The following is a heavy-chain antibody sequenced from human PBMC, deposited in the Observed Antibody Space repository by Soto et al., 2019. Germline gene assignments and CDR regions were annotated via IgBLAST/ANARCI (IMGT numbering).Heavy chain of an antibody. Sequence: QVQLVESGGGVVQPGRSLRLSCAASGFTYSSYAMHWVRQAPGKGLEWVAVISYDGSNKYYADSVKGRFTISRDNSKNTLYLQMNSLRAEDTAVYYCARDSGYSSSWKNYYYYGMDVWGQGTTVTVSS. V-gene: IGHV3-30-3*01. CDR1: GFTYSSYA. D-gene: IGHD6-13*01. CDR3: ARDSGYSSSWKNYYYYGMDV. J-gene: IGHJ6*02. CDR2: ISYDGSNK.